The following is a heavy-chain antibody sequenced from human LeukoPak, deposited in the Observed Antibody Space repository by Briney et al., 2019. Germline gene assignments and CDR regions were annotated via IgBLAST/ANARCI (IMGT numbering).Heavy chain of an antibody. V-gene: IGHV3-7*01. CDR2: IKPEGSEK. Sequence: GGSLRLSCAASGFTFSTYWMSWVRQAPGKGLEWVARIKPEGSEKYYVDSVKGRFTISRDNGKNSLFLQMNSLTAEDTAVYYCARESPAAYNWFDPWSQGTLVTVSS. CDR1: GFTFSTYW. CDR3: ARESPAAYNWFDP. D-gene: IGHD6-13*01. J-gene: IGHJ5*02.